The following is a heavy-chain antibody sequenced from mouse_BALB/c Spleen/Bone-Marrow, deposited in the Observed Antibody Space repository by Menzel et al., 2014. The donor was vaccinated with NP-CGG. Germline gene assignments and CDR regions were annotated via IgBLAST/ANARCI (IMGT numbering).Heavy chain of an antibody. CDR1: GYTLTSYW. D-gene: IGHD2-4*01. CDR2: IYPGDGGT. CDR3: ARTTMITTGGYYAMDY. V-gene: IGHV1-87*01. J-gene: IGHJ4*01. Sequence: QVQLQQSGAELARPGASVKLSCKASGYTLTSYWMQWVKQRPGQGLEWIGAIYPGDGGTRYTQKFKGKATLTADKSSSTAYMQLSSLASEDSAVYYCARTTMITTGGYYAMDYWGQGTSVTVSS.